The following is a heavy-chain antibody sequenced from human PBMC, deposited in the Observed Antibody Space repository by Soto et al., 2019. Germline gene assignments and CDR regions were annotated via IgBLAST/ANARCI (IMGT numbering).Heavy chain of an antibody. J-gene: IGHJ6*02. D-gene: IGHD3-3*02. Sequence: QLQLQESGPGLVKPSETLSLTCVVSGGSITGSDWWPWVRQSPEKGLEWIGGIFPSGNTNYSPSRKSRVTSSLDKSANQFALRVRSVTAADTAIYYCANRPFFEWAPYYGLDVWGPGTTVIVSS. CDR1: GGSITGSDW. V-gene: IGHV4-4*02. CDR3: ANRPFFEWAPYYGLDV. CDR2: IFPSGNT.